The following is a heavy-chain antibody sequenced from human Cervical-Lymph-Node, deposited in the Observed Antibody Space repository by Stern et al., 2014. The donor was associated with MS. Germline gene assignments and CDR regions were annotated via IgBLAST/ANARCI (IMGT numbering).Heavy chain of an antibody. CDR2: ISRSSSYI. CDR1: GFSFSSYS. Sequence: EDQLVESGGGLVKPGGSLRLSCAASGFSFSSYSMNWVRQAPGKGPEWVSSISRSSSYIYNADSVKGRFTISRDNAKNSLYLQMNSLRVEDTAVYYCARDSITYYYDSSAHDGLQHWGQGTLVIVS. D-gene: IGHD3-22*01. V-gene: IGHV3-21*06. CDR3: ARDSITYYYDSSAHDGLQH. J-gene: IGHJ1*01.